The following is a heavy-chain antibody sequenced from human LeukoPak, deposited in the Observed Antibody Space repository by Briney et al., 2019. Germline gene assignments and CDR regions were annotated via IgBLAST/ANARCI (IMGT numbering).Heavy chain of an antibody. V-gene: IGHV3-48*04. D-gene: IGHD4-17*01. Sequence: GGSLRLSCAASGFTFSSYSMSWIRQAPGKGLEWVSYISSSGSTIYYADSVKGRFTISRDNAKNSLYLQMNSLRAEDTAVYYCAREYGDYFNDAFDIWGQGTMVTVSS. CDR1: GFTFSSYS. CDR2: ISSSGSTI. J-gene: IGHJ3*02. CDR3: AREYGDYFNDAFDI.